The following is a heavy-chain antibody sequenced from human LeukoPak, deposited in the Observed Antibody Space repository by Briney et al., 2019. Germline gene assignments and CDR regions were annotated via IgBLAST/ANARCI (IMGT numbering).Heavy chain of an antibody. J-gene: IGHJ4*02. V-gene: IGHV3-23*01. CDR3: AKDLVYDSFDY. Sequence: PGGSLRLSCAASGFSVGSNYMSWVRQAPGKGLEWVSAISGSGGSTYYADSVKGRFTISRDNSKNTLYLQMNSLRAEDTAVYYCAKDLVYDSFDYWGQGTPVTVSS. CDR1: GFSVGSNY. CDR2: ISGSGGST. D-gene: IGHD3-16*01.